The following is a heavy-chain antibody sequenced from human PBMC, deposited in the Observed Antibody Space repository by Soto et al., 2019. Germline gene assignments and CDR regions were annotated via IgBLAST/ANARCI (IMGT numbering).Heavy chain of an antibody. V-gene: IGHV3-21*01. D-gene: IGHD1-26*01. CDR3: ARGLRSYYFDY. CDR1: GFTFSSYS. CDR2: ISSSSSYI. J-gene: IGHJ4*02. Sequence: GGSLRLSCAASGFTFSSYSMNWVRQAPGKGLEWVSSISSSSSYIYYADSVKGRFTISRDNAKNSLYLQMNSLRAEDTAVYYCARGLRSYYFDYWGQGTLVTVSS.